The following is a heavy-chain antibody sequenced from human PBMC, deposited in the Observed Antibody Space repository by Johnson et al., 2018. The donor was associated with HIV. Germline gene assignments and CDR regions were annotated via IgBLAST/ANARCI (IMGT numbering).Heavy chain of an antibody. V-gene: IGHV3-20*04. CDR3: ARSSSGLDAFDI. Sequence: VQLVESGGGLVQPGRSLRLSRAASGFTFEDYGMSWVRQAPGKGLEWVSGINWNGGSTGYADFVKGRFTISRDNAKNSLYLQMNSLRAEDTALYYCARSSSGLDAFDIWGQGTMVTVSS. CDR1: GFTFEDYG. J-gene: IGHJ3*02. D-gene: IGHD3-22*01. CDR2: INWNGGST.